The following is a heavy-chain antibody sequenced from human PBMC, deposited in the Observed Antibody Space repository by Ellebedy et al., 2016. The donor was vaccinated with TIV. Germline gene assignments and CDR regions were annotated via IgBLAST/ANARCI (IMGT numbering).Heavy chain of an antibody. CDR2: IKEDGSEK. CDR1: GYTFSTFW. V-gene: IGHV3-7*02. D-gene: IGHD1-14*01. Sequence: GGSLRLXXEASGYTFSTFWMTWVRQAPGKGLEWVASIKEDGSEKYYVDSVKGRFTISRDNAKGSLYLQMNSLRAEDTAVYYCAKGTGGGNYRNHAFDIWGRGTMVTVSS. CDR3: AKGTGGGNYRNHAFDI. J-gene: IGHJ3*02.